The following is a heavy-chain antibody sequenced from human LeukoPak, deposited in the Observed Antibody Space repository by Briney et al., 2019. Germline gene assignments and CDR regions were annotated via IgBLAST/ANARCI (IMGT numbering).Heavy chain of an antibody. CDR2: INPNSGGT. J-gene: IGHJ4*02. CDR3: ATVSWGFY. CDR1: GYTFTGYY. Sequence: ASVKVSCKASGYTFTGYYMHWVRQAPGQGLEWMGWINPNSGGTNYAQKFQGRVTMTEDTSTDTAYMELSSLRSEDTAVYYCATVSWGFYWGQGTLVTVSS. D-gene: IGHD7-27*01. V-gene: IGHV1-2*02.